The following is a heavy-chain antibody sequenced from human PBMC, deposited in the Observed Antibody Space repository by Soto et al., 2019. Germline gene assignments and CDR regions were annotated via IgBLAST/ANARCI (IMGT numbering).Heavy chain of an antibody. CDR2: IVPLSGTP. Sequence: QVRLVQSGAEVKKPGSSVKLSCKVSGGNSNSYSIAWVRQAPGQGLQWLGTIVPLSGTPNHAHKFQGRVTSTAATSTNTAYLELSSLRYEDTAIYYCARDWRQMSRGGFFDYWGQGSLVTISS. CDR3: ARDWRQMSRGGFFDY. J-gene: IGHJ4*02. D-gene: IGHD3-3*01. V-gene: IGHV1-69*06. CDR1: GGNSNSYS.